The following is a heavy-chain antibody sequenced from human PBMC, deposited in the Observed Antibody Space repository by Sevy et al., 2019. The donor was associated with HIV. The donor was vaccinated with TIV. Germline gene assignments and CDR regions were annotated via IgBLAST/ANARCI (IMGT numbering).Heavy chain of an antibody. V-gene: IGHV1-58*01. CDR1: GFTFSSSA. D-gene: IGHD3-16*01. Sequence: ASVKVSCKTSGFTFSSSAVQWVRQVRGQRLEWIGWIVVGSDVTNYAQNFQERVTISRDVSTKTVYMDLTSLRSEDTAVYYCAAEDMTTFGGHLRVFDIWGLGTMVTVSS. J-gene: IGHJ3*02. CDR3: AAEDMTTFGGHLRVFDI. CDR2: IVVGSDVT.